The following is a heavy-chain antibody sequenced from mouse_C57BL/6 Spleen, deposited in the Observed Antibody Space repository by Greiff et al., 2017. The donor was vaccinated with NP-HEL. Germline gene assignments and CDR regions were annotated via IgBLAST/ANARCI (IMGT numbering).Heavy chain of an antibody. Sequence: QVQLKESGAELVRPGASVKLSCKASGYTFTDYYINWVKQRPGQGLEWIARIYPGSGNTYYNEKFKGKATLTAEKSSSTAYMQLSSLTSEDSAVYFCAREGNLYYYAMDYWGQGTSVTVSS. V-gene: IGHV1-76*01. J-gene: IGHJ4*01. CDR1: GYTFTDYY. D-gene: IGHD2-1*01. CDR2: IYPGSGNT. CDR3: AREGNLYYYAMDY.